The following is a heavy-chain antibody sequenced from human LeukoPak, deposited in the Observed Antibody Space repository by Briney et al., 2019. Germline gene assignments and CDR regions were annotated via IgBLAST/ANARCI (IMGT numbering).Heavy chain of an antibody. D-gene: IGHD2-8*01. CDR2: IYADDADT. CDR3: ARLAYCSNDVCYSNYYYSMDV. J-gene: IGHJ6*03. CDR1: GYTFSSYW. V-gene: IGHV5-51*01. Sequence: GESLKISCKGSGYTFSSYWVGWVRQMPRKGLQWMGIIYADDADTRYSPSFQGRVTISADKSISTAYLQWSSLKASDTAMYYCARLAYCSNDVCYSNYYYSMDVWGKGTTVTVSS.